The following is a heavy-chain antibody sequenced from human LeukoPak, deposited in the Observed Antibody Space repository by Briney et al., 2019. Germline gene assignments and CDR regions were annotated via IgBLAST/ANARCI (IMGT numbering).Heavy chain of an antibody. CDR1: GGSISSYC. Sequence: ETLSVLYTVAGGSISSYCGSWIRKTPGKGLEWIGYIYYSGSTNYNPSLKSRVAISVDTSKNQFSLKLSSVTAADTAVYYCARERREYYYDSSVDAFDIWGQGTMVTVSS. D-gene: IGHD3-22*01. V-gene: IGHV4-59*01. J-gene: IGHJ3*02. CDR2: IYYSGST. CDR3: ARERREYYYDSSVDAFDI.